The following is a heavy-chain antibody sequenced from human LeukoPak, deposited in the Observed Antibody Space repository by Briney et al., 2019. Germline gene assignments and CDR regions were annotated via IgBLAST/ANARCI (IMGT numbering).Heavy chain of an antibody. CDR3: ARVSGYGGNSGV. V-gene: IGHV4-59*01. Sequence: SETLSLTCTVSGGSISRYYWSWIRQPPGKGLEWIGYIYYSGSTNYNPSLRSRVTISVDASKNQFSLNLASVTAADTAVYYCARVSGYGGNSGVWGQGTLVTVSS. CDR2: IYYSGST. CDR1: GGSISRYY. J-gene: IGHJ4*02. D-gene: IGHD4-23*01.